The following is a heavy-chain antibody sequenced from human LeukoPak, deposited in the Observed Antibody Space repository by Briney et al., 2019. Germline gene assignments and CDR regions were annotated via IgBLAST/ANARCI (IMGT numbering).Heavy chain of an antibody. CDR1: GFTVSSNY. J-gene: IGHJ4*02. CDR3: ARESIFGVVTV. D-gene: IGHD3-3*01. V-gene: IGHV3-66*02. Sequence: GGSLRLSCAASGFTVSSNYMSWVRQAPGKGLEWVSVIYSGGSTYYVDSVKGRFTISRDNSKNTLYLQMNSLRAEDTAVYYCARESIFGVVTVWGQGTLVTVSS. CDR2: IYSGGST.